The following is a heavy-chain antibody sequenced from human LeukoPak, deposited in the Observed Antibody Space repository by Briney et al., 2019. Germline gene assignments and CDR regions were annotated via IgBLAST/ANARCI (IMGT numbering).Heavy chain of an antibody. J-gene: IGHJ4*02. V-gene: IGHV1-69*05. Sequence: RASVKVSCKASGGTFSSDAFGWVRQAPGQGLEWMEAIIPFFGVANYAPKFQGRVTITTDESTGTAYMELSSLSSNDTAVYYCATQTTSSFLGEYYFDYWGQGTLVTVSS. CDR2: IIPFFGVA. D-gene: IGHD1-7*01. CDR3: ATQTTSSFLGEYYFDY. CDR1: GGTFSSDA.